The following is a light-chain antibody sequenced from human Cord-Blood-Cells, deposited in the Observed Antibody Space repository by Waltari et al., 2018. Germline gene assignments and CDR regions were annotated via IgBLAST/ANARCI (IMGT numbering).Light chain of an antibody. V-gene: IGKV1-33*01. Sequence: DIQMTQSPSSLSASVGDRVTITCQASQDISNYLNWYQQKPGKAPKLLIYDASNLEKGVPSRLSGSGSGTDFTFTISSLQPEDIATYYCQEYDNLALTFGGGTKVEIK. CDR2: DAS. CDR1: QDISNY. CDR3: QEYDNLALT. J-gene: IGKJ4*01.